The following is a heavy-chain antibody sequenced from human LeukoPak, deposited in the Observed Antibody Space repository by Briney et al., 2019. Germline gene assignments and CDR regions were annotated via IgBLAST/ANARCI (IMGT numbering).Heavy chain of an antibody. CDR2: IRSDGSST. Sequence: QPGGSLRLSCVASGSSFSAYIMHWVRQAPGKGLEYVSVIRSDGSSTFYPNSVKGRFTISRDNSKSTLYLQMGSLRAEDTAVYYCTRRYGGHSGWAGYHDSWGQGTLVTVSS. CDR3: TRRYGGHSGWAGYHDS. V-gene: IGHV3-64*01. D-gene: IGHD6-19*01. J-gene: IGHJ4*02. CDR1: GSSFSAYI.